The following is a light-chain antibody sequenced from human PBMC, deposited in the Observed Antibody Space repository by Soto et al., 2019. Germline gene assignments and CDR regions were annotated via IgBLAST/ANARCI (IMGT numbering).Light chain of an antibody. CDR1: QSLLYSSNNKNY. V-gene: IGKV4-1*01. Sequence: DIVMTQSPDSLAVSLGERATINCKSSQSLLYSSNNKNYLAWYQQKAGQPPKLLIYWASIRESGVPDRFSGSGSGTDFTLTIRSLQAEDVAVYYCQQYYNTPLTFGGGTKVEIK. CDR3: QQYYNTPLT. CDR2: WAS. J-gene: IGKJ4*01.